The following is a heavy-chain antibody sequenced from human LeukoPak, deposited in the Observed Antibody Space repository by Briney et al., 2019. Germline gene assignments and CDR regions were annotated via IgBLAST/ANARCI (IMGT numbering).Heavy chain of an antibody. V-gene: IGHV1-2*02. CDR2: INPNSGGT. J-gene: IGHJ3*02. CDR3: ARANGDPTKGAFDI. Sequence: GASVKLSCTASGSTFTGYYMHWVRQAPGQGLEWMGWINPNSGGTNYAQKFQGKVTMNRDTSISTAYMELSRLRSDDTAVYYCARANGDPTKGAFDIWGQGTMVTVSS. CDR1: GSTFTGYY. D-gene: IGHD2-8*01.